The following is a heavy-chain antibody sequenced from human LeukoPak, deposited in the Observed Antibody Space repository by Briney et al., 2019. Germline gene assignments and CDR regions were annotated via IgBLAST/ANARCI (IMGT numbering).Heavy chain of an antibody. D-gene: IGHD1-1*01. CDR3: ARVYGNYYYYMDV. CDR2: IYYSGST. Sequence: SETLSLTCTVSGGSISNYYWSWIRQPPGKGLEWIGYIYYSGSTNYNPSLKSRVTISVDTSKNQFSLKLSSVTAADTAIYYCARVYGNYYYYMDVWGKGTTVTISS. V-gene: IGHV4-59*01. CDR1: GGSISNYY. J-gene: IGHJ6*03.